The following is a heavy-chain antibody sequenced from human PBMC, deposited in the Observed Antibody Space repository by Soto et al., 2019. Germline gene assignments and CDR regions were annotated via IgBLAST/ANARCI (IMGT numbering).Heavy chain of an antibody. D-gene: IGHD3-22*01. CDR2: IYYSGST. CDR3: ARFYYDSSGYYYGLQDYYYGMDV. CDR1: GGSISSYY. Sequence: SETLSITCTVSGGSISSYYWSWIRQPPGKGLEWIGYIYYSGSTNYNPSLKSRVTISVDTSKNQFSLKLSSVTAADPAVYYCARFYYDSSGYYYGLQDYYYGMDVWGQGTTVTVS. V-gene: IGHV4-59*08. J-gene: IGHJ6*02.